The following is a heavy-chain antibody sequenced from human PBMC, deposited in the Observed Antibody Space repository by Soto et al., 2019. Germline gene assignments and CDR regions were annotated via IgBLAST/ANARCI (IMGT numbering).Heavy chain of an antibody. CDR1: GYTFTGYY. V-gene: IGHV1-2*02. CDR2: INPNSGCT. CDR3: ARYCSGGSCYSLDAFDI. D-gene: IGHD2-15*01. J-gene: IGHJ3*02. Sequence: ASVKVSCKACGYTFTGYYMHWLRQAPGQGLEWMGWINPNSGCTNYAQKFQGRVTMTRDTSISTAYMELSRLRSDDTAVYYCARYCSGGSCYSLDAFDIWGQGTMVTVSS.